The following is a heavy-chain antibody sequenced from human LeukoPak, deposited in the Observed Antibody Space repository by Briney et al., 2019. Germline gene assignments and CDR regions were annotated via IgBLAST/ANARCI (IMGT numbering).Heavy chain of an antibody. CDR1: GFTFTSYP. V-gene: IGHV3-30-3*01. CDR3: ARRLAGVSRGSGSYVWFDP. Sequence: GRSLRLSCAASGFTFTSYPIHWVRQAPGKGLDWVAVISDDGNNDYYSDSVKGRFTISRDNSKNTLYLQMNSLRAEDTAVYYCARRLAGVSRGSGSYVWFDPWGQGTLVTVSS. J-gene: IGHJ5*02. CDR2: ISDDGNND. D-gene: IGHD3-10*01.